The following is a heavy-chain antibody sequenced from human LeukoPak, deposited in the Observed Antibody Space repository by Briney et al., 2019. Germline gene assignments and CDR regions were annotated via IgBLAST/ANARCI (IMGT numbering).Heavy chain of an antibody. D-gene: IGHD3-16*01. CDR3: ARYTFRAVDI. CDR1: GLTVSSNY. J-gene: IGHJ3*02. V-gene: IGHV3-53*01. CDR2: IYAGGDT. Sequence: GGSLRLSCAASGLTVSSNYMTWVRQAPGKGLEWVSNIYAGGDTHYADSVRGRFTISRDNSNNTLYLQMSSLRAEDTAVYYCARYTFRAVDIWGQGPRVTVSS.